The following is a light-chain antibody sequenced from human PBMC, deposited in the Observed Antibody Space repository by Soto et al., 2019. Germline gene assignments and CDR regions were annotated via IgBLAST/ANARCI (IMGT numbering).Light chain of an antibody. J-gene: IGKJ3*01. Sequence: DIVMTQSPDSLVVSLGERATINCKSSQSVLYSSNNQNYLSWYQQKPGQPPKLLIYWASTRESGVPDRFSGSGSGTDFTLTISSLQAEDVAVYYCQQYYDTRFTFGPGTKVDLK. CDR2: WAS. CDR3: QQYYDTRFT. CDR1: QSVLYSSNNQNY. V-gene: IGKV4-1*01.